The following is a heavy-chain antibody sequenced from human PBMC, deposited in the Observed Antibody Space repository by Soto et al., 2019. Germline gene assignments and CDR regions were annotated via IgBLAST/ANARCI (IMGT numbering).Heavy chain of an antibody. CDR1: GGSFSGYY. CDR3: AREGRNYDYVWGSYRPRGGFDY. V-gene: IGHV4-34*01. Sequence: QVQLQQWGAGLLKPSETLSLTCAVYGGSFSGYYWSWIRQPPGKGLEWIGEINHSGSTNYNPSLKSRVTISVDTSKNQFSLKLSSVTAADTAVYYCAREGRNYDYVWGSYRPRGGFDYWGQGTLVTVSS. CDR2: INHSGST. D-gene: IGHD3-16*02. J-gene: IGHJ4*02.